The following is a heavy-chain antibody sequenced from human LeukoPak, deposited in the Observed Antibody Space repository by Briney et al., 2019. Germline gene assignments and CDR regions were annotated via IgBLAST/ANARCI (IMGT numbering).Heavy chain of an antibody. CDR3: TKGGYYDFWSGYYTGYYFDY. J-gene: IGHJ4*02. Sequence: GGSLRLSCAASGFSFSDAWMNWVRQAPGKGLEWVGRIKSKTDGGTTDYAAPVKGRFTISRDDSKNTLYLQMNSLKTEDTAVYYCTKGGYYDFWSGYYTGYYFDYWGQGTLVTVSS. CDR1: GFSFSDAW. V-gene: IGHV3-15*07. CDR2: IKSKTDGGTT. D-gene: IGHD3-3*01.